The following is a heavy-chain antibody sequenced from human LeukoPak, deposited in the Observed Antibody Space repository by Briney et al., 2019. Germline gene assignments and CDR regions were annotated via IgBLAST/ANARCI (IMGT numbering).Heavy chain of an antibody. CDR1: GFTFDDYG. V-gene: IGHV3-20*04. D-gene: IGHD5-24*01. Sequence: GGSLRLSCTTSGFTFDDYGMAWVRQAPGKGLEWVSGINWHGGATCYADSVKGRFTISRDNAKNSLSLQMNSLRAEDTAVYFCASRRDGYNYWLDYWGQGTLVTVSS. J-gene: IGHJ4*02. CDR2: INWHGGAT. CDR3: ASRRDGYNYWLDY.